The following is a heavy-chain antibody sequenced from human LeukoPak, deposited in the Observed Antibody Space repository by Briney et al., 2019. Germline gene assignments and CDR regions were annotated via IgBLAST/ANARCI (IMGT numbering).Heavy chain of an antibody. J-gene: IGHJ4*02. CDR2: ISSSSSYI. CDR1: GFTFSSYS. CDR3: ARREAQTWLVRDY. V-gene: IGHV3-21*01. D-gene: IGHD6-19*01. Sequence: GGSLRLSCAASGFTFSSYSMNWVRQAPGKGLEWVSSISSSSSYIYYADSVKGRFTISRDNAKKSLYLQMNSLRAEDTAVYYCARREAQTWLVRDYWGQGTLVTVSS.